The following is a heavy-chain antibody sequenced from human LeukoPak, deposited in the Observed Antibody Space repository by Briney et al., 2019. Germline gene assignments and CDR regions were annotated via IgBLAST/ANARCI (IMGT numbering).Heavy chain of an antibody. CDR1: GFTFSSYA. CDR3: AKMKVSGTWYSDFDC. Sequence: GGSLGLSCAASGFTFSSYAMSWVRQAPGKGLEWVSVISGSGGSTNYADSVKGRFTISRDNSQNTLYLQMNNLRAEDTAIYYCAKMKVSGTWYSDFDCWGQGTLVTVSS. V-gene: IGHV3-23*01. D-gene: IGHD6-13*01. CDR2: ISGSGGST. J-gene: IGHJ4*02.